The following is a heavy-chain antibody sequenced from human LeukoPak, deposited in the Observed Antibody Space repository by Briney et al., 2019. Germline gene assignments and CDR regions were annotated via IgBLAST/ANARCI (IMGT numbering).Heavy chain of an antibody. CDR3: ARTYYYGSGDWFDP. Sequence: SQTLSLTCAISGDSVSSNSAAWNWIRQSPSRGLKWLGRTYYRSKWYNDYAVSVKSRITLNPDTSKNQFSLQLNSVTPEDTAVYYCARTYYYGSGDWFDPWGQGTLVTVSS. V-gene: IGHV6-1*01. CDR1: GDSVSSNSAA. J-gene: IGHJ5*02. CDR2: TYYRSKWYN. D-gene: IGHD3-10*01.